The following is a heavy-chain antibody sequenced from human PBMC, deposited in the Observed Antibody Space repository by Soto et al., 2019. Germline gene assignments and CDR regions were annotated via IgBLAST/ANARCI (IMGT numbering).Heavy chain of an antibody. CDR2: ISGSGGST. D-gene: IGHD3-16*01. J-gene: IGHJ4*02. CDR1: GFAFSTYT. Sequence: GGSLRLSCAASGFAFSTYTINWARQAPGKGLEWVSAISGSGGSTYYADSVKGRFTISRDNSKNTLYLQMNSLRAEDTAVYYCAKPIRLHLGSPFDYWGQGTLVTVSS. V-gene: IGHV3-23*01. CDR3: AKPIRLHLGSPFDY.